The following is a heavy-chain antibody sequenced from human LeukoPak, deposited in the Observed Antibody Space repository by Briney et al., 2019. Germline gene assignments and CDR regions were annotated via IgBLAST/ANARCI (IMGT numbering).Heavy chain of an antibody. D-gene: IGHD2-21*01. J-gene: IGHJ4*02. CDR1: ADSIVSFH. V-gene: IGHV4-4*07. Sequence: SETLSLTCTVSADSIVSFHWSWIRRSAGKGLEWIGRVFHSGTTKNPSLKSRVTMSLDTSKNLLSLTMTSVTAADTAIYFCARDGHIRGFDSWGQGTLVIVSS. CDR2: VFHSGTT. CDR3: ARDGHIRGFDS.